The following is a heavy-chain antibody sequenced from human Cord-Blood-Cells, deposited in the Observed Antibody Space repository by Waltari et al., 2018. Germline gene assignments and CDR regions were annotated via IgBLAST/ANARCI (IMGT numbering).Heavy chain of an antibody. D-gene: IGHD2-2*01. CDR3: ARPAVPAAMLDAFDI. CDR1: GGSISSSSYY. Sequence: QLQLQESGPGLVKPSETLSLTCTVSGGSISSSSYYWGWIRQPPGKGLEWIGIIYYSGSTYYNPSLKGRVTISVETSKNHFSLKLSSVTAADTAVYYCARPAVPAAMLDAFDIWGQGTMVTVSS. V-gene: IGHV4-39*07. CDR2: IYYSGST. J-gene: IGHJ3*02.